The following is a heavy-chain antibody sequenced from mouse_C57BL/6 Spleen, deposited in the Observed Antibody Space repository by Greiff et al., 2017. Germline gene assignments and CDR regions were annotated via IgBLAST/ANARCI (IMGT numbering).Heavy chain of an antibody. V-gene: IGHV5-4*01. CDR3: ARDTGDGYSYYFDY. CDR2: ISDGGSYT. Sequence: EVNVVESGGGLVKPGGSLKLSCAASGFTFSSYAMSWVRQTPEKMLEWVATISDGGSYTYYPDNVKGRFTISRDNAKNTLYLQMSHLKSEDTAMYYCARDTGDGYSYYFDYWGQGTTLTVSS. CDR1: GFTFSSYA. J-gene: IGHJ2*01. D-gene: IGHD2-3*01.